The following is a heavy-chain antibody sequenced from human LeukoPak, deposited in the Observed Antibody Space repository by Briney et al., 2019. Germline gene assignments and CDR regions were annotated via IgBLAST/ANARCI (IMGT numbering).Heavy chain of an antibody. CDR1: GYTFTSYG. D-gene: IGHD3-22*01. J-gene: IGHJ5*02. V-gene: IGHV1-18*01. CDR3: ARGGYYDSSGYYYVKAWFDP. CDR2: INPNNGNT. Sequence: ASVKVSCKASGYTFTSYGISWVRQAPGQGLEWMGWINPNNGNTNYAQNLQGRATMTTDTSTSTAYMELRSLRSDDTAVYYCARGGYYDSSGYYYVKAWFDPWGQGALVTVSS.